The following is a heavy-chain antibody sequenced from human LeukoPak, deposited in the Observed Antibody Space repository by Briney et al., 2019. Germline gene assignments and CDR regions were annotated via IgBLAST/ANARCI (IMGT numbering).Heavy chain of an antibody. V-gene: IGHV4-38-2*01. Sequence: PSETLSLTCSVSGYSIRSGYHWAWIRPSPGKGLEWIGEINHSGSTNYNPSLKSRVTISVDTSKNQFSLKLSSVTAADTAVYYCARLTRSDIWGQGTMVTVSS. CDR1: GYSIRSGYH. CDR3: ARLTRSDI. CDR2: INHSGST. J-gene: IGHJ3*02.